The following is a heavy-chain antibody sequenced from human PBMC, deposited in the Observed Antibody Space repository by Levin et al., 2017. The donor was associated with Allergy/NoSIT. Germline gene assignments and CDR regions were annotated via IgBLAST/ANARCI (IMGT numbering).Heavy chain of an antibody. D-gene: IGHD2-21*01. CDR3: VKDIYLGQWPQYGLDV. V-gene: IGHV3-9*01. CDR1: GFRFEEYA. CDR2: LIWNSEIM. Sequence: SLRLSCEASGFRFEEYAMHWVRQAPGKGLEWVSGLIWNSEIMGYADSVKGRFTISRDTAKNSLYLQMNNLRVEDTALYYCVKDIYLGQWPQYGLDVWGQGTTVTVAS. J-gene: IGHJ6*02.